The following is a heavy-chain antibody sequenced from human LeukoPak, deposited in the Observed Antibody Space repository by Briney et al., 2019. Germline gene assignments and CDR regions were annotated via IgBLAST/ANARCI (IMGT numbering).Heavy chain of an antibody. V-gene: IGHV1-18*01. CDR2: ISAYNGNT. CDR3: ARAGSIVVVTSGGWFDP. CDR1: GYTFTSYG. Sequence: ASVKVSCKASGYTFTSYGISWVRQAPGQGLEWMGWISAYNGNTNYAQKLQGRVTMTTDTSTSTAYMELRSLRSDDTAVYYCARAGSIVVVTSGGWFDPWGQGTLVTVSS. J-gene: IGHJ5*02. D-gene: IGHD2-21*02.